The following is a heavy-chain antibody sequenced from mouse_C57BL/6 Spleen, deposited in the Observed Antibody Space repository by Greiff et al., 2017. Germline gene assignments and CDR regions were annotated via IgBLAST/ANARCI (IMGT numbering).Heavy chain of an antibody. J-gene: IGHJ3*01. CDR2: IDPENGDT. Sequence: VHVKQSGAELVRPGASVTLSCTASGFNIKDDYMHWVKQRPEQGLEWIGWIDPENGDTEYASKFQGKATITADTSSNTAYLQLSSLTSEDTAVYYCTTDEYDWFAYWGQGTLVTVSA. CDR1: GFNIKDDY. V-gene: IGHV14-4*01. CDR3: TTDEYDWFAY. D-gene: IGHD2-4*01.